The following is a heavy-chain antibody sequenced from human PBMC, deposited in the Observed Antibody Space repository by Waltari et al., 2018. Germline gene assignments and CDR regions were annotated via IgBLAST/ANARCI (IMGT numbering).Heavy chain of an antibody. D-gene: IGHD5-12*01. Sequence: QLQLQESGPRLVRPSEPLSLICRVSGVSITSNRHYWAWIRQPTGQGLVWIGTASYSGTTYISPSLKRRVSVSRDTSKIQLSLVLGSVTAADMAVYYCATYIGASVGTAAFDVWGQGTMVTVSS. CDR2: ASYSGTT. CDR1: GVSITSNRHY. CDR3: ATYIGASVGTAAFDV. V-gene: IGHV4-39*01. J-gene: IGHJ3*01.